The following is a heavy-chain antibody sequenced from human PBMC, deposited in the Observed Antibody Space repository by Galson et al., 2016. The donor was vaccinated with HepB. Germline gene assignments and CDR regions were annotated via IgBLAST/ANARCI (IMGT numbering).Heavy chain of an antibody. Sequence: SLRLSCAASGFNFSSQSMNWIRQAPGKGLEWVSSIRFTSNYIYYADSVKGRLTISRDNAKNSVYLQKNSLRAEDTGVYYCAKDKSGTTFDHWGQGTLVTVSS. CDR2: IRFTSNYI. V-gene: IGHV3-21*01. D-gene: IGHD1-7*01. J-gene: IGHJ4*02. CDR3: AKDKSGTTFDH. CDR1: GFNFSSQS.